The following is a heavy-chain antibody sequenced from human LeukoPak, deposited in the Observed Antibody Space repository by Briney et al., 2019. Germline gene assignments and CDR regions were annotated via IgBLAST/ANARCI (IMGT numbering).Heavy chain of an antibody. Sequence: PSRTLSLTCTVSGASISSGNYYWSWIRQPAGEGLEWIVRVPTSVGTNYTPPFKSRVTISLDTSKNQLSLRLTSVTAADTAMYYCARGVSLVRGMWFDPWGQGTLVTVSS. CDR2: VPTSVGT. D-gene: IGHD3-10*01. CDR1: GASISSGNYY. CDR3: ARGVSLVRGMWFDP. V-gene: IGHV4-61*02. J-gene: IGHJ5*02.